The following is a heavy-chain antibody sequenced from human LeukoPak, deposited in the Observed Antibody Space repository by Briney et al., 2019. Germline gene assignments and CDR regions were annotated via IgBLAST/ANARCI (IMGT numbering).Heavy chain of an antibody. CDR2: INPNSGGT. J-gene: IGHJ6*02. Sequence: ASVKVSCKASGYTFTGYYMHWVRQAPGQGIEWMGWINPNSGGTNYAQKFQGRVTMTRDTSISTAYMELSRLRSDDTVVYYCATPPEDYGDYYYYGMDVWGQGTTVTVSS. V-gene: IGHV1-2*02. CDR1: GYTFTGYY. D-gene: IGHD4-17*01. CDR3: ATPPEDYGDYYYYGMDV.